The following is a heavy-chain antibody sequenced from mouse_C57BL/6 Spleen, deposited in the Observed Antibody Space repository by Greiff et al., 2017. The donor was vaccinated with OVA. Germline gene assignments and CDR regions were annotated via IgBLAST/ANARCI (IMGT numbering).Heavy chain of an antibody. V-gene: IGHV1-82*01. D-gene: IGHD2-3*01. Sequence: QVQLQQSGPELVKPGASVKISCKASGYAFSSSWMNWVKQRPGKGLEWIGRIYPGDGDTNYNGKFKGKATLTADKSSNTAYMQLSSLTSEDSAVYFCERNDGQRGWFAYWGQGTLVTVSA. CDR1: GYAFSSSW. J-gene: IGHJ3*01. CDR2: IYPGDGDT. CDR3: ERNDGQRGWFAY.